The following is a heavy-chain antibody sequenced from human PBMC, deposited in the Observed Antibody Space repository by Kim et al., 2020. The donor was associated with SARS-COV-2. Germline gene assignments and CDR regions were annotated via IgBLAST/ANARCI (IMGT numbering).Heavy chain of an antibody. CDR1: GYTFTSYA. D-gene: IGHD2-21*02. V-gene: IGHV1-3*01. Sequence: ASVKVSCKASGYTFTSYAMHWVRQAPGQRLEWMGWINAGNGNTKYSQKFQGRVTITRDTSASTAYMELSSLRSEDTAVYYCARDLVLAYCGGDCYSRYYYYYGMDVWGQGTTVTVSS. J-gene: IGHJ6*02. CDR3: ARDLVLAYCGGDCYSRYYYYYGMDV. CDR2: INAGNGNT.